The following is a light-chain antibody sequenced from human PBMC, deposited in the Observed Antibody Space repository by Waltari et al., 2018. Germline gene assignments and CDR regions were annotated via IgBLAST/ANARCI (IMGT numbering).Light chain of an antibody. Sequence: DIQMTQSPSSLSASVGDRVTITCQASQDISNYLNWYPQKPGKAPKLLIYDASNVETGVPSRFSGSGSGTDFTFTISSLQPEDIATYYCQQYDNLPRTFGQGTKVEIK. CDR2: DAS. CDR1: QDISNY. CDR3: QQYDNLPRT. J-gene: IGKJ1*01. V-gene: IGKV1-33*01.